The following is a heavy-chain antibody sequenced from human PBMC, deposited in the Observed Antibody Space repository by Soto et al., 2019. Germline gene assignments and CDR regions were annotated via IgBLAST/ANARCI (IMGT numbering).Heavy chain of an antibody. Sequence: PGGSLRLSCAASGFTFSSYAMHWVRQAPGKGLEWVAVISYDGSNKYYADSVKGRFTISRDNSKNTLYLQMNSLRAEDTAVYYCARDTAVTSYYYYYGMDVWGQGTTVTVSS. J-gene: IGHJ6*02. CDR2: ISYDGSNK. CDR1: GFTFSSYA. V-gene: IGHV3-30-3*01. CDR3: ARDTAVTSYYYYYGMDV.